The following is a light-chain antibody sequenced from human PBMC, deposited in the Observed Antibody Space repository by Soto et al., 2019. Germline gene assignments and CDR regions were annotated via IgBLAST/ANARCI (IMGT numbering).Light chain of an antibody. Sequence: IVMTQSPATLSVSPGDRATLSCRASQSVTSNLAWYQQKPGQAPRLLIYGASTRATGIPARFSGSGSGTEFTLSISRLEPEDFAVYYCQQRSNWPQVTFGQGTRLEIK. CDR2: GAS. J-gene: IGKJ5*01. V-gene: IGKV3-15*01. CDR3: QQRSNWPQVT. CDR1: QSVTSN.